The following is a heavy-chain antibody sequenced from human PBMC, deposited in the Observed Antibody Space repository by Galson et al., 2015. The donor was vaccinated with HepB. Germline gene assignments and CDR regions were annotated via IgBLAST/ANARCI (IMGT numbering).Heavy chain of an antibody. V-gene: IGHV3-7*03. CDR2: IRQDGSEK. Sequence: SLRLSCAASGFSFSTYWMSWVRQAPGKGLEWVANIRQDGSEKYYVDSVKGRFTISRDNAKNSLYLQMSSLTVEDTAVYYCASDGAMELWSEGYFDYWGQGTLVTVSS. CDR1: GFSFSTYW. J-gene: IGHJ4*02. CDR3: ASDGAMELWSEGYFDY. D-gene: IGHD1-7*01.